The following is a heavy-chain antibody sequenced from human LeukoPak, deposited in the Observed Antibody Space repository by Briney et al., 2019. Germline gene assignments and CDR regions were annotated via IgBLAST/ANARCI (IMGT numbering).Heavy chain of an antibody. J-gene: IGHJ4*02. CDR1: GGTFSSYA. V-gene: IGHV1-69*13. CDR2: IIPIFGTA. D-gene: IGHD2-2*01. CDR3: ASPRDCSSTSCYSFDY. Sequence: ASVKVSCKASGGTFSSYAISWVRQAPGQGLEWMGGIIPIFGTANYAQKFQGRVTITADESTSTAYMELSSLRSEDTAVYYCASPRDCSSTSCYSFDYWGQGTLVTVSS.